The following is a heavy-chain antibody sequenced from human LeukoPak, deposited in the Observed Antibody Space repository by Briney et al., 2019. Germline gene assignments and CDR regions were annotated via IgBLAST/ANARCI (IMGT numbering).Heavy chain of an antibody. CDR3: ARADVDRATVIDY. Sequence: GGSLRLSCTASGFTFSDYYMNWIRQAPGKGLEWVSYISSSGSTIYYADSVEGRFTISRDNAKNSLYVQMNSLRAEDTAVYYCARADVDRATVIDYWGQGTLVTVSS. D-gene: IGHD5-18*01. CDR2: ISSSGSTI. J-gene: IGHJ4*02. V-gene: IGHV3-11*01. CDR1: GFTFSDYY.